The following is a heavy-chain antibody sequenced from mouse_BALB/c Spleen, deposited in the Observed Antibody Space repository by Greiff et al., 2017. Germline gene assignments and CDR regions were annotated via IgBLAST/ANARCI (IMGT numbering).Heavy chain of an antibody. V-gene: IGHV5-12-1*01. CDR3: ARHCYGSSWGYFDV. CDR2: ISSGGGST. D-gene: IGHD1-1*01. Sequence: EVKLQESGGGLVKPGGSLKLSCAASGFAFSSYDMSWVRQTPEKRLEWVAYISSGGGSTYYPDTVKGRFTISRDNAKNTLYLQMSSLKSEDTAMYYCARHCYGSSWGYFDVWGAGTTVTVSS. CDR1: GFAFSSYD. J-gene: IGHJ1*01.